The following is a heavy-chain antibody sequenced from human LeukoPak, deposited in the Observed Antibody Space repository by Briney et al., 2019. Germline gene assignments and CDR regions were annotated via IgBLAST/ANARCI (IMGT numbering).Heavy chain of an antibody. J-gene: IGHJ6*02. V-gene: IGHV4-34*01. CDR2: INHSGST. CDR3: ARDGVDSTSCL. CDR1: GGSFSGYY. D-gene: IGHD2-2*01. Sequence: PSETLSLTCAVYGGSFSGYYWSWIRQPPGKGPEWIGEINHSGSTNYNPSLKSRVTISVDTSKNQSSLKLSSVTAADTAVYYCARDGVDSTSCLWGQGTTVTVSS.